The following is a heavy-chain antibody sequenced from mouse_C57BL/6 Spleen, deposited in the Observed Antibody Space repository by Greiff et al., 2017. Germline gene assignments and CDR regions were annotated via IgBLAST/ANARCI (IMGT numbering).Heavy chain of an antibody. Sequence: VQLQESGPGLVAPSQSLSITCTVSGFSLTSYGVHWVRQPPGKGLEWLVVIWSDGSTTYNSALKSRLSISKDNSKSQVFLKMNSLQTDDTAMYYCARQRDYYSNYEAMDYWGQGTSVTVSS. CDR3: ARQRDYYSNYEAMDY. D-gene: IGHD2-5*01. J-gene: IGHJ4*01. CDR1: GFSLTSYG. V-gene: IGHV2-6-1*01. CDR2: IWSDGST.